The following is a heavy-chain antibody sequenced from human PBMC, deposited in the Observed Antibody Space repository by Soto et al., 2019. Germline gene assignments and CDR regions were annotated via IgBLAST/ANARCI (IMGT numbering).Heavy chain of an antibody. CDR1: SGSISSSNW. J-gene: IGHJ5*02. Sequence: PSDTLSLTCAVSSGSISSSNWWSWVRQPPGKGLEWIGEIYHSGSTNYNPSLKSRVTISVDKSKNQFSLKLSSVTAADTAAYYCARYFGVVPDWFDPWGQGTLVTVSS. V-gene: IGHV4-4*02. D-gene: IGHD3-3*01. CDR3: ARYFGVVPDWFDP. CDR2: IYHSGST.